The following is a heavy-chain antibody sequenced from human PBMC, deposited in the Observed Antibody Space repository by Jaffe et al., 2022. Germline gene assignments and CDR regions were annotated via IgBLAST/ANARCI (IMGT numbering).Heavy chain of an antibody. CDR2: IKPSDGSA. D-gene: IGHD1-20*01. Sequence: QVQLVQSGGEVKKPGTSVKVSCKASGYTFTTHNIHWVRQAPGRGLEWMGKIKPSDGSATYAQKFQGGVTMTRDTSTSTVYMELTSLRSGDTALYYCAEPITGYWGQGTLVTVSS. J-gene: IGHJ4*02. CDR1: GYTFTTHN. CDR3: AEPITGY. V-gene: IGHV1-46*01.